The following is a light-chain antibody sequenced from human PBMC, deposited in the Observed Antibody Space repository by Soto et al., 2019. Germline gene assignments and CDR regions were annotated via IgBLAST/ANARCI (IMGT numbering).Light chain of an antibody. CDR2: RAS. V-gene: IGKV1-39*01. J-gene: IGKJ1*01. CDR3: QQSYRKWT. CDR1: QTISSY. Sequence: DIQMTQSPSSLSASVGDRVTISCRASQTISSYLNWYQQKPGKAPKLLIYRASSLQSGVPLRFSGSESETEFTLNISSLQPEDFATYYCQQSYRKWTFGQGTQVDI.